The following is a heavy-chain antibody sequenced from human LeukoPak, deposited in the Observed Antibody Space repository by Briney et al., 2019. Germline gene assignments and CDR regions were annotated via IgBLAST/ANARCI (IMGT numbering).Heavy chain of an antibody. D-gene: IGHD5-18*01. Sequence: ASVKVSCKASGYTFTSYGISWVRQAPGQGLEWMGWISAYNGNTNYAQKLQGRVTMTTDTSTSTAYMELRSLGSDDTAVYYCARDGSVWIQTWFDPWGQGTLVTVSS. J-gene: IGHJ5*02. V-gene: IGHV1-18*01. CDR1: GYTFTSYG. CDR2: ISAYNGNT. CDR3: ARDGSVWIQTWFDP.